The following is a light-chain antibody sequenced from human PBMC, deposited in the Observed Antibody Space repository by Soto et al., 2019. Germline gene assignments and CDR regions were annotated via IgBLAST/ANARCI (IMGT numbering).Light chain of an antibody. CDR2: GAS. J-gene: IGKJ1*01. CDR3: HQYGASPRT. V-gene: IGKV3-20*01. CDR1: QSVTSSY. Sequence: EIVLTQSPDTLSLSPGERATLSCRASQSVTSSYLAWYQQKPGQAPRLLIFGASNRATGIPDRFSGSGSGTDFTLTINGLEPEDLAVYSCHQYGASPRTFGQGTKVEIK.